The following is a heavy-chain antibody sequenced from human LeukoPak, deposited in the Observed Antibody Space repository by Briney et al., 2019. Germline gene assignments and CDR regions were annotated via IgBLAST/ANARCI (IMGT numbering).Heavy chain of an antibody. CDR1: GFTFSSYG. CDR3: AKDMDTAVAGGGGNWFDP. D-gene: IGHD6-19*01. V-gene: IGHV3-23*01. Sequence: GGSLRLSCAASGFTFSSYGMSWVRQAPGKGLEWVSAISGSGGSTYYADSVKGRFTISRDNSKNTLYLQMNSLRAEDTAVYYCAKDMDTAVAGGGGNWFDPWGQGTLVTVSS. J-gene: IGHJ5*02. CDR2: ISGSGGST.